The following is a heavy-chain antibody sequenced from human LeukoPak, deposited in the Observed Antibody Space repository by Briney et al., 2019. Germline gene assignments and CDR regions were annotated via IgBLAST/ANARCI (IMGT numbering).Heavy chain of an antibody. D-gene: IGHD2-21*01. J-gene: IGHJ4*02. CDR1: GFTFSSYS. V-gene: IGHV3-21*01. Sequence: GGSLRLSCAASGFTFSSYSMNWVRQAPGKGLEWVSFISSSSSYIYYADSMKGRFTISRDNAKNSLYLQMNSLRAEDTAVYFCARDGGADYWGQGTLVTVSS. CDR2: ISSSSSYI. CDR3: ARDGGADY.